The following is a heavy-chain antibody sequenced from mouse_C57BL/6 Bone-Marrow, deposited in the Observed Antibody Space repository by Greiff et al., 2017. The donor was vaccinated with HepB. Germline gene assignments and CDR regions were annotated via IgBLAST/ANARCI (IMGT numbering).Heavy chain of an antibody. J-gene: IGHJ3*01. Sequence: EVMLVESGGGLVKPGGSLKLSCAASGFTFSDYGMHWVRQAPEKGLEWVAYISSGSSTIYYADTVKGRFTISRDNVKNTLFLQMTSLRSEDTAMYYCAREGEEFAYWGQGTLVTVSA. V-gene: IGHV5-17*01. CDR1: GFTFSDYG. CDR2: ISSGSSTI. CDR3: AREGEEFAY.